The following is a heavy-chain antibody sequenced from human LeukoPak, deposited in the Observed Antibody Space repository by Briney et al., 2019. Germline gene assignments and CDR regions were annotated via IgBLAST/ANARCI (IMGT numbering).Heavy chain of an antibody. Sequence: GGSLRLSCAASGFTFSSYSMSWVRQAPGKGLEWVSSISSSSSYIYYADSVKGRFTISRDNAKNSLYLQMNSLRAEDTAVYYCARDSSGYLFYWGQGTLVTVSS. CDR1: GFTFSSYS. V-gene: IGHV3-21*01. J-gene: IGHJ4*02. D-gene: IGHD3-22*01. CDR3: ARDSSGYLFY. CDR2: ISSSSSYI.